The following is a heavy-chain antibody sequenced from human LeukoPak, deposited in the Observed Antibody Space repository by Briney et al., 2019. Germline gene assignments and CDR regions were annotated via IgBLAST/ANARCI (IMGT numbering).Heavy chain of an antibody. Sequence: SETLSLTCTVSGGSISSGSYYWSWIRQPAGKGLEWIGRIYTSGSTNYNPSLKSRVTISVDTSKNQFSLKLSSVTAADTAVYYCARTIVATNLYYYYYMDVWGKGTTVTISS. CDR1: GGSISSGSYY. V-gene: IGHV4-61*02. D-gene: IGHD5-12*01. CDR3: ARTIVATNLYYYYYMDV. J-gene: IGHJ6*03. CDR2: IYTSGST.